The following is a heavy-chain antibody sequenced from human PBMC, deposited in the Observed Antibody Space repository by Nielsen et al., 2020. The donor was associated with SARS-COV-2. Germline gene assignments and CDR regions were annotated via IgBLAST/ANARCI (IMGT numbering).Heavy chain of an antibody. V-gene: IGHV4-31*03. CDR2: IYYSGST. D-gene: IGHD6-13*01. CDR1: GGSISSGGYY. Sequence: SETLSLTCTVSGGSISSGGYYWSWIRQHPGKGLEWIGYIYYSGSTYYNPSLKSRVTISVDTSKNQFSLKLSSVTAADTAVYYCARASYSSSWGGDYWGQGTLVTVSS. J-gene: IGHJ4*02. CDR3: ARASYSSSWGGDY.